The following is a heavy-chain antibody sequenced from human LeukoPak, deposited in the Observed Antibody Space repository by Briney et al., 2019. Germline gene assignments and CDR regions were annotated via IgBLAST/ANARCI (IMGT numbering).Heavy chain of an antibody. V-gene: IGHV2-5*02. Sequence: SGRTLVKPTQTLTLTCTFSGFSLSTGGVAVGWIRQPPGKALEWLALIYWDGDKRYRPSLRTRLTINKDTSTNQVVLTMTNMDPVDTATYYCAHRGGGESLDYWGQGTLVTVSS. CDR3: AHRGGGESLDY. J-gene: IGHJ4*02. CDR2: IYWDGDK. D-gene: IGHD3-16*01. CDR1: GFSLSTGGVA.